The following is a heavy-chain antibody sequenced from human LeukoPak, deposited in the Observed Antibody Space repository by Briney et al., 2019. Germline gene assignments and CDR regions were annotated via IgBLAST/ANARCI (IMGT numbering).Heavy chain of an antibody. CDR1: GGSISSYY. CDR2: IDWDDDK. Sequence: TLSPTCTVSGGSISSYYWSWIRQPPGKALKWLARIDWDDDKYYSTSLKTRLTISKGTSKNQVVLTMTNMDPVDTATYYCARIYRYCSTTSCYVPDYWGQGTLVTVSS. CDR3: ARIYRYCSTTSCYVPDY. D-gene: IGHD2-2*01. V-gene: IGHV2-70*11. J-gene: IGHJ4*02.